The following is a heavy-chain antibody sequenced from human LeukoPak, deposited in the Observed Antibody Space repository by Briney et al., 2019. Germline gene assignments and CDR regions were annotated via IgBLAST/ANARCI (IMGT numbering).Heavy chain of an antibody. CDR2: INSAGNNI. CDR1: GFTFSDYF. J-gene: IGHJ4*02. CDR3: ARDRGYYDSSGYIK. V-gene: IGHV3-11*04. Sequence: GGSLRLSCVASGFTFSDYFMSWIRQAPGKGLEWLSFINSAGNNIYYADSVKGRFTISRDNAKNSLYLQMNSLRAEDTAVYYCARDRGYYDSSGYIKWGQGTLVTVSS. D-gene: IGHD3-22*01.